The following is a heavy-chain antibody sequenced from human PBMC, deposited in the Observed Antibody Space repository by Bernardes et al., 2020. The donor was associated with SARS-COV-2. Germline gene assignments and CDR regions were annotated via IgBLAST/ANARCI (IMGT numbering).Heavy chain of an antibody. Sequence: SETLSLTCTVSGGSVSSKTYYWHWIRQPPGKGLEWIGYIYYSGSTKYNPSLKSRATISIDTSKNQFSLKLNSVTAADTAVYYCARDGGYGSGSYIFDSWGQGTLVVVSS. V-gene: IGHV4-61*01. D-gene: IGHD3-10*01. J-gene: IGHJ4*02. CDR2: IYYSGST. CDR3: ARDGGYGSGSYIFDS. CDR1: GGSVSSKTYY.